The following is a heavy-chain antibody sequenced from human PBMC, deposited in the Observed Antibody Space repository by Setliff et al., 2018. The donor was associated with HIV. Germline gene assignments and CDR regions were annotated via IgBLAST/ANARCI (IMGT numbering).Heavy chain of an antibody. Sequence: KPSETLSLTCAVSGYSISSGYYWGWIRQPPGKGLEWVGSIYWSGLTFYNPSLKSRVTISVDTSKNQFYLRLYSVTAAVTAVYSCARDISPDDGYNRLHYFDYCGQGNLVTVSS. J-gene: IGHJ4*02. CDR1: GYSISSGYY. V-gene: IGHV4-38-2*01. D-gene: IGHD5-12*01. CDR3: ARDISPDDGYNRLHYFDY. CDR2: IYWSGLT.